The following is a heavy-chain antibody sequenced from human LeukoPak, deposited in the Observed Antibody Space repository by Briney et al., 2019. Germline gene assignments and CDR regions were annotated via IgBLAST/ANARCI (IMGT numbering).Heavy chain of an antibody. Sequence: PSETLSLTCTVSGGSISSRSDYWGWIRQPPGKGLEWLGSVYYSGNTYYNPSLKSRVTISVDTSKNQISLKLSSVTAADTAVYYCARGTTLLRFLEWLPHPSYYGMDVWGQGTTVTVSS. CDR2: VYYSGNT. V-gene: IGHV4-39*01. CDR3: ARGTTLLRFLEWLPHPSYYGMDV. D-gene: IGHD3-3*01. J-gene: IGHJ6*02. CDR1: GGSISSRSDY.